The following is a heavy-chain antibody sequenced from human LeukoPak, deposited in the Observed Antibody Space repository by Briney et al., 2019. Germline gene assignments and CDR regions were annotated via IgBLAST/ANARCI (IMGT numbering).Heavy chain of an antibody. V-gene: IGHV1-46*01. D-gene: IGHD3-22*01. J-gene: IGHJ5*02. CDR1: GYTFTSYY. CDR3: AREGNYYDSSGYYRPWFDP. Sequence: ASVKVSCKASGYTFTSYYMHWVRHAPGQGLEWMGIINPSGGSTSYAQKFQGRVTMTRDTSTSTVYMELSSLRSEDTAVYYCAREGNYYDSSGYYRPWFDPWGQGTLVTVSS. CDR2: INPSGGST.